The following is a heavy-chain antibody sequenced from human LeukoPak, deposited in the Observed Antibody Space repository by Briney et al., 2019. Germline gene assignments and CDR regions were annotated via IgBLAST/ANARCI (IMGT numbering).Heavy chain of an antibody. Sequence: GGSLRLSCAASGFTFSSYSMNWVRQAPGKGLKWVSSISSSSSYIYYADSVKGRFTISRDNAKNSLYLQMNSLRAEDTAVYYCARDTRNYYDSSGHFRGWGQGTLVTVSS. CDR2: ISSSSSYI. CDR1: GFTFSSYS. V-gene: IGHV3-21*01. D-gene: IGHD3-22*01. J-gene: IGHJ4*02. CDR3: ARDTRNYYDSSGHFRG.